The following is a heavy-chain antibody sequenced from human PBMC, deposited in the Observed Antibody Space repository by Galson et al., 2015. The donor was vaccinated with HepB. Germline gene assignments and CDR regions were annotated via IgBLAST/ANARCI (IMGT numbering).Heavy chain of an antibody. CDR2: IYHSGSN. D-gene: IGHD5-12*01. J-gene: IGHJ2*01. CDR3: ASLLSGYSWYFDL. CDR1: GGSISSSNW. Sequence: QVQLQESGPGLVKPSETLSLTCAVSGGSISSSNWWSWVRQPPGKGLEWIGEIYHSGSNNYNPSLKSRVTISVDKSKNQFSLKLSSVTAADTAVYYCASLLSGYSWYFDLWGRGTLVTVSS. V-gene: IGHV4-4*02.